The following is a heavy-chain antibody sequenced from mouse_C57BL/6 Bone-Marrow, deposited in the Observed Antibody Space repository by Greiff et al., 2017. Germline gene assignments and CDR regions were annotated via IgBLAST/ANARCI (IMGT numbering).Heavy chain of an antibody. CDR1: GYTITSYW. V-gene: IGHV1-53*01. CDR2: IDPNNGGT. J-gene: IGHJ2*01. Sequence: QVQLQQPGTELVRPGASVKLSCKASGYTITSYWMHWVKQRPGQGLEWIGSIDPNNGGTNYNEKFKGKATLTVDTSSSTAYMQLSSLTSDDTAVYYCAIASYLLWSLWGQGTTLTVSS. D-gene: IGHD2-1*01. CDR3: AIASYLLWSL.